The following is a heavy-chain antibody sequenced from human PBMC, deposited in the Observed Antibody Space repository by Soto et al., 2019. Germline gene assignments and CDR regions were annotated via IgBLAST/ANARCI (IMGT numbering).Heavy chain of an antibody. CDR2: IYYSGST. CDR1: GGSVSSDSYH. CDR3: ATRVGATPPRT. D-gene: IGHD1-26*01. J-gene: IGHJ5*02. Sequence: QVQLQESGPGLVKPSETLSLSCTVSGGSVSSDSYHWCWIRQPPGKGLEWIGNIYYSGSTNYNPSLKSRVTISLDTSKNQFSLKLSSVTAADTAVYYCATRVGATPPRTWGQGTVVIVSS. V-gene: IGHV4-61*01.